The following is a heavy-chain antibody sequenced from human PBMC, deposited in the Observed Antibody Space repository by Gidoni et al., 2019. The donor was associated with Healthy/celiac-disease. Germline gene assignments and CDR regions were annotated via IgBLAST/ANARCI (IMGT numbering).Heavy chain of an antibody. CDR3: ARGPLLYGMDV. V-gene: IGHV3-13*01. Sequence: EVQLVESGGGLVQPGGSLRLSCAASGFTFSSYDLHWVRQATGKGLEWVSAIGTAGDTYYPGSVKGRFTISRENAKNSLYLQMNSLRAEDTAVYYCARGPLLYGMDVWGQGTTVTVSS. CDR2: IGTAGDT. J-gene: IGHJ6*02. D-gene: IGHD1-26*01. CDR1: GFTFSSYD.